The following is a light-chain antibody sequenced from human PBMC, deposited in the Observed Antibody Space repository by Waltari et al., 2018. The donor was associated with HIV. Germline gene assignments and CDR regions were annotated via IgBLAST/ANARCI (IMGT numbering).Light chain of an antibody. CDR1: SDSVSINYY. Sequence: QTVVTQEPSFSVSPGGTVTLTCALNSDSVSINYYPGWFQQTPGQAPRTLISSTYSRSSGVSDRFSGSILGNKAALTITGAQADDDSVYFCALYMTGAKWVFGGGTKLTVL. J-gene: IGLJ3*02. CDR2: STY. V-gene: IGLV8-61*01. CDR3: ALYMTGAKWV.